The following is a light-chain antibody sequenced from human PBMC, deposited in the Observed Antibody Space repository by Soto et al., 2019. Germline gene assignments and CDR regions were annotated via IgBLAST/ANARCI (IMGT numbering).Light chain of an antibody. J-gene: IGLJ1*01. V-gene: IGLV2-14*03. CDR3: CSLTTSHTYV. CDR2: HVT. CDR1: SSDIGHYDY. Sequence: QSVLTQPASVSGSPGQSITISCTRTSSDIGHYDYVSWYQQHPGKAPKLMIYHVTYRPSGVSNRYSGSKSGNSASLTISGLQADDEAAYYCCSLTTSHTYVFGSGTKVTVL.